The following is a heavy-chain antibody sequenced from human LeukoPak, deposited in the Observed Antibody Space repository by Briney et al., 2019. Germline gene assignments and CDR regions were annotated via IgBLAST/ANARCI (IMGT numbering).Heavy chain of an antibody. Sequence: ASETLSLTCTVSGSSISSYYWGWIRQPPGKGREWIGYTYYGGRNNDNPSLKSRVTISGDTSKNQFPLKLSSVTAADTAVYYCARHAPNPYSSSWPRNGYFQHWGQGTLVTVSS. CDR2: TYYGGRN. CDR3: ARHAPNPYSSSWPRNGYFQH. V-gene: IGHV4-59*01. J-gene: IGHJ1*01. D-gene: IGHD6-13*01. CDR1: GSSISSYY.